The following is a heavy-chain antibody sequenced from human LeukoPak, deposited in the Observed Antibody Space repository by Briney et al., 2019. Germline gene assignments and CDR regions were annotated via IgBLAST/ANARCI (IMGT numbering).Heavy chain of an antibody. CDR1: GFTFSSYA. J-gene: IGHJ4*02. CDR2: ISGGGGST. V-gene: IGHV3-23*01. Sequence: GSLRLSCAASGFTFSSYAMSWGREAPRKGLGGGSAISGGGGSTYYADSVKGRFTISRDNSKNTLYLQMTSLRAEDTAVYYCAKERYIVVVPAAMVDYWGQGTLVTVSS. CDR3: AKERYIVVVPAAMVDY. D-gene: IGHD2-2*01.